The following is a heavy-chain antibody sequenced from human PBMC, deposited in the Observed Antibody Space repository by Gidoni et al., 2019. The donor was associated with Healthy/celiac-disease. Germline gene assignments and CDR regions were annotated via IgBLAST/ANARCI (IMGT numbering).Heavy chain of an antibody. J-gene: IGHJ4*02. CDR2: ISYDGSNK. D-gene: IGHD3-9*01. V-gene: IGHV3-30*03. Sequence: QAPGKGLEWVAVISYDGSNKYYADSVKGRFTISRDNSKNTLYLHMNSLRAEDTAVYYCAREQTRDDTLTGCDYGGQGTLVTVSS. CDR3: AREQTRDDTLTGCDY.